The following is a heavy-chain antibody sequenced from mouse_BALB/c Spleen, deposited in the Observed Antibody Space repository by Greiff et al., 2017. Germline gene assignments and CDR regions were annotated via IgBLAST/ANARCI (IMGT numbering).Heavy chain of an antibody. J-gene: IGHJ2*01. Sequence: EVQLVESGGGLVKLGGSLKLSCAASGFTFSSYYMSWVRQTPEKRLELVAAINSNGGSTYYPDTVKGRFTISRDNAKNTLYLQMSSLKSEDTALYYCARQGSYYDYGYFDYWGQGTTLTVSS. CDR2: INSNGGST. CDR1: GFTFSSYY. CDR3: ARQGSYYDYGYFDY. D-gene: IGHD2-4*01. V-gene: IGHV5-6-2*01.